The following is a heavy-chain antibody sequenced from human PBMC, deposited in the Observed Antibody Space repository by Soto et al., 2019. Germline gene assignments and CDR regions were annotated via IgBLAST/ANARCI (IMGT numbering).Heavy chain of an antibody. V-gene: IGHV4-34*01. Sequence: PSETLSLTCAVYGGSFSGCYWSWIRQPPGKGLEWIGEINHSGSTNYNPSLKSRVTISVDTSKNQFSLKLSSVTAADTAVYYCARTETGYCSSTSCYYYGMDVWGQGTPVTASS. J-gene: IGHJ6*02. D-gene: IGHD2-2*01. CDR1: GGSFSGCY. CDR3: ARTETGYCSSTSCYYYGMDV. CDR2: INHSGST.